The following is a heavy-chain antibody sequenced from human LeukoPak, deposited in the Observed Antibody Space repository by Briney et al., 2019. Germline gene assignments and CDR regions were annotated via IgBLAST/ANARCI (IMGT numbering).Heavy chain of an antibody. CDR2: IYYSGST. CDR1: GGSISNYY. Sequence: SETLSLTCTVSGGSISNYYWTWIRQPPGKGLEWIGYIYYSGSTNYNPSLKSRVTISVDTSKNQFSLKLSSVTAADTAVYYCARGRAPAATPPLFDYWGQGTLVTVSS. V-gene: IGHV4-59*01. J-gene: IGHJ4*02. D-gene: IGHD2-15*01. CDR3: ARGRAPAATPPLFDY.